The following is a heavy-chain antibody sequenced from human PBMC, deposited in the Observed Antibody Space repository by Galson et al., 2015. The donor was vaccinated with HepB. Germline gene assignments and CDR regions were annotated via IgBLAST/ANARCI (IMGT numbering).Heavy chain of an antibody. J-gene: IGHJ4*02. CDR3: ASRLRGGSYLYY. V-gene: IGHV1-3*01. Sequence: SVKVSCKASGYTFTRYAMHWVRQAPGQRLEWMGWINAGNGNTKYSQKFQGRVTITRDTSASTAYMELSSLRSEDTAVYYCASRLRGGSYLYYWGQGTLVTVSS. CDR1: GYTFTRYA. CDR2: INAGNGNT. D-gene: IGHD1-26*01.